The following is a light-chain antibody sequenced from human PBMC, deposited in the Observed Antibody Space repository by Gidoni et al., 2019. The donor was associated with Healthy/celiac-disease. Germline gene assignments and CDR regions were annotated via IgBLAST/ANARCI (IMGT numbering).Light chain of an antibody. Sequence: SSELTQDPAVSVGLGQTVRITCQGDSLRSYYASWYPQKPGQAPVLVIYGKNNRPSGIPDRFSGSSSGNTASLTITGAQAEDEADYYCNSRDSSGNHLVFGTGTKVTVL. CDR1: SLRSYY. V-gene: IGLV3-19*01. CDR2: GKN. CDR3: NSRDSSGNHLV. J-gene: IGLJ1*01.